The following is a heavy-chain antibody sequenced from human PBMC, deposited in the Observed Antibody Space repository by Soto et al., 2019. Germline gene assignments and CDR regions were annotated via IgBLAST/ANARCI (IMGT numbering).Heavy chain of an antibody. CDR1: GGSISSSSYY. Sequence: SETLSLTCTVSGGSISSSSYYWGWIRQPPGKGLEWIGSIYYSGSTYYNPSLKSRVTISVDTSKNQFPLKLSSVTAADTAVYYCARRLGIVATFYDYWGQGTLVTVSS. V-gene: IGHV4-39*01. CDR2: IYYSGST. D-gene: IGHD5-12*01. CDR3: ARRLGIVATFYDY. J-gene: IGHJ4*02.